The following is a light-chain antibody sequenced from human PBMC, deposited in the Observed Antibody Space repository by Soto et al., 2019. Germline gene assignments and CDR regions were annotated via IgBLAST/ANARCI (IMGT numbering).Light chain of an antibody. CDR1: SSDIGAYNS. Sequence: QSALTQPASVSGSPGQSITISCTGPSSDIGAYNSVSWYQQHPGKDPKLMIYEVSNRPSGVSNRFSASKSDNTSSLTISGLPDEDEADYSCSSRTSSNTNVFGAGTKLTVL. CDR3: SSRTSSNTNV. J-gene: IGLJ1*01. V-gene: IGLV2-14*01. CDR2: EVS.